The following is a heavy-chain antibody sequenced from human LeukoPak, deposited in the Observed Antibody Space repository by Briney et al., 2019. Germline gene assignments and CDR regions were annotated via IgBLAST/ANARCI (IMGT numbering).Heavy chain of an antibody. CDR1: GFTFSSYC. CDR2: ITPDGSDT. Sequence: GGSLRLSCAVSGFTFSSYCMHWVRQAPGKGLVWVSRITPDGSDTKYADSVKGRFTISRDNAENTLSLQMNSLRAEDTAVYYCARRRAGYGMDVWGQGTTVTVSS. V-gene: IGHV3-74*03. J-gene: IGHJ6*02. CDR3: ARRRAGYGMDV.